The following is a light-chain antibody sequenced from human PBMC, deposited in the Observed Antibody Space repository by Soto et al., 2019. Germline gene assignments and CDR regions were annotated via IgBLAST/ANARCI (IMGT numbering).Light chain of an antibody. Sequence: QSVLTQPPSASGTPGQRVTISCSGSSSNIGTNTVNWYQQLPGTAPKLLIYRTNQRPSGIPDRFSGSKSGTSASLDISGLQAEDEADYYCQSYDSSLSGYVFGTGTKLTVL. V-gene: IGLV1-44*01. CDR2: RTN. CDR1: SSNIGTNT. J-gene: IGLJ1*01. CDR3: QSYDSSLSGYV.